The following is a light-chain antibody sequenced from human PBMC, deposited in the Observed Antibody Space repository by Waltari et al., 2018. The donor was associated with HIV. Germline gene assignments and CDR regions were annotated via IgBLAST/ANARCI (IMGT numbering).Light chain of an antibody. J-gene: IGLJ1*01. CDR2: DVN. CDR1: SNDVGDYNY. CDR3: CSYAATYTLYV. V-gene: IGLV2-11*01. Sequence: QSALTQPRSVSGSPGQSVTISCTGTSNDVGDYNYVSWYQQHPGKAPRLLIYDVNKRPSGVPDRFSCSKSGNTASLTISGLQAEDEADYYCCSYAATYTLYVFGTGAKVTVL.